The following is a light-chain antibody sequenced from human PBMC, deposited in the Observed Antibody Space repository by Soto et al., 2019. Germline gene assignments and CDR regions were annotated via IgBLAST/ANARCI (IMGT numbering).Light chain of an antibody. CDR2: GAS. Sequence: EILMSQSAVTLSVSPGERAALSCRASQSVSSNLAWYQQKPGQAPRLLIYGASTRATGIPARFSGSGSGTEFTLTISSLQSEDFAVYYCQQYSNWPPWTFGQGTKVDIK. V-gene: IGKV3-15*01. CDR3: QQYSNWPPWT. CDR1: QSVSSN. J-gene: IGKJ1*01.